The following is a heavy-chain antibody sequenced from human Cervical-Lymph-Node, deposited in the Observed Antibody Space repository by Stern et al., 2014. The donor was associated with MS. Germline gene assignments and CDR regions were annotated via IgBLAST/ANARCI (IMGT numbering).Heavy chain of an antibody. J-gene: IGHJ4*02. CDR2: IWYDGSNK. D-gene: IGHD6-6*01. Sequence: VQLLESGGGVVQPGRSLRLSCAASGFTFSSYGMHWVRQTPGKGLEWVAVIWYDGSNKYYADSVKGRFTISRDNSENTLYLQMISLRAEDTAVYYCARGDSSSPLEYWGQGTLVTVSS. CDR1: GFTFSSYG. CDR3: ARGDSSSPLEY. V-gene: IGHV3-33*01.